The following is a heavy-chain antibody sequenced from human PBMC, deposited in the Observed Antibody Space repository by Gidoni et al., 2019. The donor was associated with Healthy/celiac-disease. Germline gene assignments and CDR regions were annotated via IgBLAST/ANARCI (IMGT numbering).Heavy chain of an antibody. CDR1: GFTVSSNY. Sequence: EVQLVESGGGLIQPGASLRLSCAASGFTVSSNYMSWVRQAPGKGLEWVSVIYGGGSTFYADSVKGRFTISRDNSKNTLYLQMNSLRAEDTAVYYCARVPFFGAGDIWGQGTMVTVSS. D-gene: IGHD3-10*01. V-gene: IGHV3-53*01. CDR2: IYGGGST. CDR3: ARVPFFGAGDI. J-gene: IGHJ3*02.